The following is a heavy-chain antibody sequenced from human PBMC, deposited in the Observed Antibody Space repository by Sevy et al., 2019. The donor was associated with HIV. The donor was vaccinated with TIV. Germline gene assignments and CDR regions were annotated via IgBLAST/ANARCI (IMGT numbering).Heavy chain of an antibody. CDR1: GFTFSSYA. CDR2: ISYDGSNK. J-gene: IGHJ4*02. Sequence: GESLKISCAASGFTFSSYAMHWVRQAPGKGLEWVAVISYDGSNKYYADSVKGRFTISRDNSKNTLYLQMNSLRAEDTAVYYCAGGPWLQLDYWGQGALVTVSS. D-gene: IGHD5-12*01. V-gene: IGHV3-30*14. CDR3: AGGPWLQLDY.